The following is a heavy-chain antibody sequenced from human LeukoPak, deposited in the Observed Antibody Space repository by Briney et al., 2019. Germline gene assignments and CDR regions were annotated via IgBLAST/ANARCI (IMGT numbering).Heavy chain of an antibody. CDR2: NYPGDSDT. J-gene: IGHJ3*01. CDR3: ARRVSSSGFDAFDV. D-gene: IGHD5-12*01. CDR1: GYSFATYW. V-gene: IGHV5-51*01. Sequence: GESLKISCKGSGYSFATYWVGWVRQMPGKGLEWMGINYPGDSDTTYSPSFQGQVTMSADKSISTAYLQWSSLKASDTAMYYCARRVSSSGFDAFDVWGQGTMVTVSS.